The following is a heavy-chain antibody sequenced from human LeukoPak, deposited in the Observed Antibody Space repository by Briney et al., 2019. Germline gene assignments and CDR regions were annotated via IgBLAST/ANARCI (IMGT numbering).Heavy chain of an antibody. Sequence: GRSLRLSCGASGFTFDDYAMHWVRQAPGKGLEWVSGISWNSGSIGYADSVKGRFTISRDNAKNSLYLQMNSLRAEDTAVYYCARDRDRSLDSYYYDREGVTPATEYFQHWGQGTLVTVSS. CDR1: GFTFDDYA. V-gene: IGHV3-9*01. J-gene: IGHJ1*01. CDR3: ARDRDRSLDSYYYDREGVTPATEYFQH. CDR2: ISWNSGSI. D-gene: IGHD3-22*01.